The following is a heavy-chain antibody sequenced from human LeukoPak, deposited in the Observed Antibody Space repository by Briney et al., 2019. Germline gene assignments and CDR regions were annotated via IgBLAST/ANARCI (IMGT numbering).Heavy chain of an antibody. D-gene: IGHD1-7*01. J-gene: IGHJ4*02. Sequence: GSLRLSCAASGFTFSSYGMHWVRQAPGKGLEWVAVIWYDGSHKYYADSVKGRFTISRDNSKNTLYLQMNSLRAEDTAVYYCAKDAELELREYYFDYWGQGTLVTVSS. CDR3: AKDAELELREYYFDY. V-gene: IGHV3-33*06. CDR1: GFTFSSYG. CDR2: IWYDGSHK.